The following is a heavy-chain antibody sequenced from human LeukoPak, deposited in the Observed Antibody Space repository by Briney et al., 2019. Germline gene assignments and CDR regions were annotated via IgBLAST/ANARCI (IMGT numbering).Heavy chain of an antibody. CDR2: IYSGGST. V-gene: IGHV3-66*01. Sequence: GGSLRLSCAASGFTFSNAWMSWVRQAPGKGLEWVSVIYSGGSTYYADSVKGRFTISRDNSKNTLWLQMNSLRVEDTAVYYCARDLGVGTYFPDYWGQGTLVTVSS. J-gene: IGHJ4*02. CDR3: ARDLGVGTYFPDY. D-gene: IGHD3-16*01. CDR1: GFTFSNAW.